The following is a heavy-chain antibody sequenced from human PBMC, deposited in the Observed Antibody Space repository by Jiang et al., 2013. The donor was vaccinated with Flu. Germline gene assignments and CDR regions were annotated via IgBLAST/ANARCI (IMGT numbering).Heavy chain of an antibody. Sequence: QSGSELKKPGASVKVSCKASGYTFTSYAMNWVRQAPGQGLEWMGWINTNTGNPTYAQGFTGRFVFSLDTSVCTAYLQICSLKAEDTAVYYCARDLRPPIVELRCWFDPWGQGTPGHRLL. CDR2: INTNTGNP. J-gene: IGHJ5*02. V-gene: IGHV7-4-1*01. D-gene: IGHD1-26*01. CDR3: ARDLRPPIVELRCWFDP. CDR1: GYTFTSYA.